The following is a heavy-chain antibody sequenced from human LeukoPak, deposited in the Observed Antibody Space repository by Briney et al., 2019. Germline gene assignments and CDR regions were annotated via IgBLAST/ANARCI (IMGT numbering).Heavy chain of an antibody. Sequence: PSETLSLTCTVSGGSISSYYWSWIRQPPGKGLEWIGYIYYSGSTNYNPSLQSRVTMSVDTSKNQFSLKLSSVTAADTAVYYCARVIGGIVATITSTYYYYYMDVWGKGTTVTISS. D-gene: IGHD5-12*01. CDR1: GGSISSYY. CDR2: IYYSGST. CDR3: ARVIGGIVATITSTYYYYYMDV. V-gene: IGHV4-59*12. J-gene: IGHJ6*03.